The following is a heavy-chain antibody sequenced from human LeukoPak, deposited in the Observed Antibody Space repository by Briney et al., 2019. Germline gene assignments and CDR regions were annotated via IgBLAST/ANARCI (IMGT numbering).Heavy chain of an antibody. J-gene: IGHJ4*02. Sequence: SETLSLTCTVSGGSISSSSYYWGWIRQPPGKGPEWIGSIYYSGSTYYNPSLKSRVTISVDTSKNQFSLKLSSVTAADTAVYYCARDSGYGYSSSWSYWGQGTLVTVSS. CDR1: GGSISSSSYY. V-gene: IGHV4-39*07. CDR3: ARDSGYGYSSSWSY. D-gene: IGHD6-13*01. CDR2: IYYSGST.